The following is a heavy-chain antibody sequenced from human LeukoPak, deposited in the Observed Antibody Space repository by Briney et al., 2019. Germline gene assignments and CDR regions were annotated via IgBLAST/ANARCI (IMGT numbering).Heavy chain of an antibody. Sequence: SETLSLTCAVSGGSISSGGYSWSWIRQPPGKGLEWIGYIYYSGSTNYNPSLKSRVTISVDTSKNQFSLKLSSVTAADTAVYYCARSYRAQFDYWGQGTLVTVSS. D-gene: IGHD3-16*02. V-gene: IGHV4-61*08. CDR3: ARSYRAQFDY. J-gene: IGHJ4*02. CDR1: GGSISSGGYS. CDR2: IYYSGST.